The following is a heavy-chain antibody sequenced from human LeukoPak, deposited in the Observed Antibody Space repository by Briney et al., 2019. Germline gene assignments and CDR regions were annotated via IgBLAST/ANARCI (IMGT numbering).Heavy chain of an antibody. CDR3: AKEMDYYDSSGYGMDAFDI. CDR2: ISGSGGST. J-gene: IGHJ3*02. Sequence: GGSLRLSCAASGFTLSSYAMSWVRQAPGKGLEWVSAISGSGGSTYYADSVKGRFTISRDNSKNTLYLQMNSLRAEDTAVYYCAKEMDYYDSSGYGMDAFDIWGQGTMVTVSS. V-gene: IGHV3-23*01. D-gene: IGHD3-22*01. CDR1: GFTLSSYA.